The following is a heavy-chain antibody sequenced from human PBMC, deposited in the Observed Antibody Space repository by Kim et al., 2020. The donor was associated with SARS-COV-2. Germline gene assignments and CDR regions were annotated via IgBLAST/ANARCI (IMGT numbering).Heavy chain of an antibody. J-gene: IGHJ4*02. CDR1: GGSFSGYY. CDR3: ARGRYGDYPTTRPFDY. Sequence: SETLSLTCAVYGGSFSGYYWSWIRQPPGKGLEWIGEINHSGSTNYNPSLKSRVTISVDTSKNQFSLKLSSVTAADTAVYYCARGRYGDYPTTRPFDYWGQGTLVTVSS. D-gene: IGHD4-17*01. CDR2: INHSGST. V-gene: IGHV4-34*01.